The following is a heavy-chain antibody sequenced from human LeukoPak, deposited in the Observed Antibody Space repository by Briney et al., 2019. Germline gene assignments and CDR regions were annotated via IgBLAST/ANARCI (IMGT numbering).Heavy chain of an antibody. CDR1: GYIFIDYQ. CDR2: INPNGGGT. Sequence: ASVKVSCKTSGYIFIDYQLNWVRQAPGEGLEWMAWINPNGGGTKYAQKFQDRLTMTWDTSISTAYMELRSLKSDDTAVYYCASLKNYYDSSGYLVTDAFDIWGQGTMVTVSS. CDR3: ASLKNYYDSSGYLVTDAFDI. J-gene: IGHJ3*02. V-gene: IGHV1-2*02. D-gene: IGHD3-22*01.